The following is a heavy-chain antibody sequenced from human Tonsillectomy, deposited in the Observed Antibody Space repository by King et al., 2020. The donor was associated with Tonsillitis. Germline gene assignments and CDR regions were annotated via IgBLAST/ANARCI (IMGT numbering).Heavy chain of an antibody. D-gene: IGHD6-19*01. CDR3: AREVMWTSDSSSDYGMDV. CDR1: GGTFSSYA. CDR2: IIPIFGTA. V-gene: IGHV1-69*01. Sequence: VQLVESGAEVKKPGSSVKVSCKASGGTFSSYAISWVRQAPGQGLEWMGGIIPIFGTANYAQKFQGRVTITADESTSTAYMELSSLRSEDTAVYYCAREVMWTSDSSSDYGMDVWGQGTTVTVSS. J-gene: IGHJ6*02.